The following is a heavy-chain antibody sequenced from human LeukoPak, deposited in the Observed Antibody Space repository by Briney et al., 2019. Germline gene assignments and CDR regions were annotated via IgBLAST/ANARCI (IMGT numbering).Heavy chain of an antibody. Sequence: SETLSLTCTVSGGSISSYYWSWIRQPPGKGLEWIGYIYYSGSTNYNPPLKSRVTISVDTSKNQFSLKLSSVTASDTAVYYCARGSPYDSSGNFDYWGQGTLVTVSS. CDR1: GGSISSYY. D-gene: IGHD3-22*01. CDR2: IYYSGST. CDR3: ARGSPYDSSGNFDY. J-gene: IGHJ4*02. V-gene: IGHV4-59*01.